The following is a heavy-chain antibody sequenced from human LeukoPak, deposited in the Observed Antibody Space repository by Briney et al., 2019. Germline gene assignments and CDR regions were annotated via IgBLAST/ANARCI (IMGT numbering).Heavy chain of an antibody. D-gene: IGHD6-13*01. CDR2: ISSSSSYI. V-gene: IGHV3-21*01. CDR1: GFTFSSYS. CDR3: ARGFIAAAGTVDY. J-gene: IGHJ4*02. Sequence: GGSLRLSRAASGFTFSSYSMNWVRQAPGKGLEWVSSISSSSSYIYYADSVKGRFTISRDNAKNSLYLQMNSLRAEDTAVYYCARGFIAAAGTVDYWGQGTLVTVSS.